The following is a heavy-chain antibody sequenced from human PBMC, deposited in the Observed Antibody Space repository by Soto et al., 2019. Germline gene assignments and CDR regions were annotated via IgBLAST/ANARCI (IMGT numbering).Heavy chain of an antibody. D-gene: IGHD6-13*01. V-gene: IGHV5-51*01. CDR1: GYSLTSYW. CDR2: IYPGDSDT. Sequence: GESLKISCKGSGYSLTSYWIGLVRQMPGKCLEWMGIIYPGDSDTRYSSSFQGQVTISADKFSSTAYVQRSSLMAMDTAMYYCARLTSSSWNDYWGQGTLVTVSS. CDR3: ARLTSSSWNDY. J-gene: IGHJ4*02.